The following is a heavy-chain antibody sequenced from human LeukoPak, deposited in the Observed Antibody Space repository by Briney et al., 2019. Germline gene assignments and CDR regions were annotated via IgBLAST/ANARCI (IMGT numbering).Heavy chain of an antibody. V-gene: IGHV4-61*02. D-gene: IGHD1-7*01. CDR1: GGSISSGSYY. J-gene: IGHJ4*02. CDR2: IYTSGST. CDR3: ARALPEFQFLGGTTRFDS. Sequence: PSETLSLTCTVSGGSISSGSYYWSWIRQPAGKGLEWIGRIYTSGSTNYNPSLKSRVTISVDTSKNQFSLRLSSVTAADTAVYYCARALPEFQFLGGTTRFDSWGQGTLVTVSS.